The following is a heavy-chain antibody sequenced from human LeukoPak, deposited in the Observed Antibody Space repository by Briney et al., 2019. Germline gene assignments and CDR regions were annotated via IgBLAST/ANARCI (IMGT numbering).Heavy chain of an antibody. CDR3: ARKRPNYFDY. CDR2: IKQDGSEK. V-gene: IGHV3-7*01. Sequence: GGSLRLSCAASGFDFSNYWMYWVRQAPGKGLEWVANIKQDGSEKYYVDSVRGRFTISRDNAKNSLSLQMNSLRAEDTALYYCARKRPNYFDYWGQGTLVTVSS. CDR1: GFDFSNYW. J-gene: IGHJ4*02.